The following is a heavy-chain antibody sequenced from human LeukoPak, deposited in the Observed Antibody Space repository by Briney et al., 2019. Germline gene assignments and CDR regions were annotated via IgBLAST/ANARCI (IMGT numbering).Heavy chain of an antibody. V-gene: IGHV3-30*04. CDR3: ASSEWELLDY. Sequence: PGGSLRLSCAASGFTFSSYAMHWVRRAPGKGLEWVAVISYDGSNKYYADSVKGRFTISRDNSKNTLYLQMNSLRAEDTAVYYCASSEWELLDYWGQGTLVTVSS. CDR2: ISYDGSNK. D-gene: IGHD1-26*01. CDR1: GFTFSSYA. J-gene: IGHJ4*02.